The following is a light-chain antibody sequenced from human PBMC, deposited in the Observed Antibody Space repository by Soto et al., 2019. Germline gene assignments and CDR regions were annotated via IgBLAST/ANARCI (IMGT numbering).Light chain of an antibody. J-gene: IGLJ2*01. Sequence: QAVVTQPPSASGTPGQRVTISCSGSDFNTGSNHVSWYQQLPGTAPKSLIYGNVRRPSGVPDRFSGSKSGATASLAISGLRSEDEGVYYCASWDDSLRAVVFGGGTKLTVL. CDR2: GNV. CDR3: ASWDDSLRAVV. CDR1: DFNTGSNH. V-gene: IGLV1-47*01.